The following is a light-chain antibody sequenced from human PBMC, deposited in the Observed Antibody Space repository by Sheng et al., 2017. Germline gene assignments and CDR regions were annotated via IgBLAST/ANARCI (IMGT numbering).Light chain of an antibody. CDR1: QSVSGK. CDR3: QHYGTSPYP. CDR2: GAS. J-gene: IGKJ2*01. V-gene: IGKV3-20*01. Sequence: EKVMTQSPATLSVSPGERATLSCRASQSVSGKLAWYQLKPGQAPRLVIYGASSRATDIPDRFSGSGSGTAFTLTITRLEPEDFAVYYCQHYGTSPYPFGQGTKLEIK.